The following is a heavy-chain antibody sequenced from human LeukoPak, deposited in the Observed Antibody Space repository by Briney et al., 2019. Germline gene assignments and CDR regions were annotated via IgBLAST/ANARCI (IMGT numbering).Heavy chain of an antibody. D-gene: IGHD2-2*02. J-gene: IGHJ3*02. Sequence: GASVKVSCRASGYTFTGYYMHWVRQAPGQGLEWMGWINPNSGGTNYAQKFQGRVTMTRDTSISTAYMELSRLRSDDTAVYYCARDRVVVPAAIQLDAFDIWGQGTMVTVSS. CDR2: INPNSGGT. CDR1: GYTFTGYY. CDR3: ARDRVVVPAAIQLDAFDI. V-gene: IGHV1-2*02.